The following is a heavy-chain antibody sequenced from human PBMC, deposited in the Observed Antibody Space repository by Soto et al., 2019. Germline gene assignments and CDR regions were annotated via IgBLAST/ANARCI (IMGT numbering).Heavy chain of an antibody. J-gene: IGHJ2*01. CDR2: IIPIFGTA. CDR1: GGTFSSYA. V-gene: IGHV1-69*12. CDR3: ARDLAVAGPYWYFDL. Sequence: QVQLVQSGAEVKKPGSSVKVSCKASGGTFSSYAISWVRQAPGQGLEWMGGIIPIFGTANYAQKFQGRVTITADEATSTASMGLTSLSSEATAVYYWARDLAVAGPYWYFDLWGRGTLVTVSS. D-gene: IGHD6-19*01.